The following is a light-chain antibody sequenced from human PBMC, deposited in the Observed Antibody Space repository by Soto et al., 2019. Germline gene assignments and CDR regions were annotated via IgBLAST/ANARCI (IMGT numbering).Light chain of an antibody. CDR1: SGSIVSNY. V-gene: IGLV6-57*04. Sequence: NSMLTQPPSVSESPGKTVTISCTRSSGSIVSNYVQWYQQRPGSAPSTIIFEDSQRPSGVPDRFSGSIDHSSNSAFLTISGLRTEDEADYYCQSYAASDLIIFGGGTKLTVL. CDR2: EDS. J-gene: IGLJ2*01. CDR3: QSYAASDLII.